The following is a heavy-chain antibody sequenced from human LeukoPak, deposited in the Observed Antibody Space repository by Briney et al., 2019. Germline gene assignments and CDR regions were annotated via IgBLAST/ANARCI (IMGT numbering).Heavy chain of an antibody. D-gene: IGHD2-15*01. Sequence: PGRSLRLSCAASGFTFSTYGMHWVRQAPGKGLEWVAVIWSDGSNKYYADSVKGRFTISRDNSKNTLYLQMNSLRAEDTAVYYCANGMRGLYCSGGSCSQGDYWGQGTLVTVSS. V-gene: IGHV3-33*06. J-gene: IGHJ4*02. CDR1: GFTFSTYG. CDR3: ANGMRGLYCSGGSCSQGDY. CDR2: IWSDGSNK.